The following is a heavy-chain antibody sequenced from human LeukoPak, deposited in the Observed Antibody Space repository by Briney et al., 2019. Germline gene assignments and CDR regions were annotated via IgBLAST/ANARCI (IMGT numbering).Heavy chain of an antibody. J-gene: IGHJ5*02. CDR3: ARLNKPGWFDP. V-gene: IGHV4-38-2*02. Sequence: SETLSLTCTVSGYSISSGYYWGWIRQPPGKGLEWIGSIYHSGSTYYNPSLKSRVAISVDTSKNQFSLRLSSVTATDTAVYYCARLNKPGWFDPWGQGTLVTVSS. D-gene: IGHD1-14*01. CDR1: GYSISSGYY. CDR2: IYHSGST.